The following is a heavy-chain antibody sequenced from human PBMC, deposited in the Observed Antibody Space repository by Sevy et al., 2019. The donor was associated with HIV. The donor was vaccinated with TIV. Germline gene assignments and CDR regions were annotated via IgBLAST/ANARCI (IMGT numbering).Heavy chain of an antibody. CDR1: AGSISSGDYY. D-gene: IGHD3-22*01. J-gene: IGHJ4*02. CDR2: IYYSGST. Sequence: SETLSLTCTVSAGSISSGDYYWSWIRQPPGKGLEWIGYIYYSGSTYYNPSLKSRVTISVDTSKNQFSLKLSSVTAADTAVYYCARHNSSGYYADFDYWGQGTLVTVSS. CDR3: ARHNSSGYYADFDY. V-gene: IGHV4-30-4*01.